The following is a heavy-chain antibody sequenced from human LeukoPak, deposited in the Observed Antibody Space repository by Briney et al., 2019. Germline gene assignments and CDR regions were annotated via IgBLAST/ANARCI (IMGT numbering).Heavy chain of an antibody. CDR2: INPNTGGT. V-gene: IGHV1-2*02. Sequence: ASMKVSCKASGYTFTGNYVHWVRQAPGHGLEWGGWINPNTGGTKYAQKFQGRVTLTSDTSITTAYLDLASLTSDDTAVYYCARLLAGGNAFDIWGQGTMLAVSS. CDR1: GYTFTGNY. CDR3: ARLLAGGNAFDI. D-gene: IGHD3-16*01. J-gene: IGHJ3*02.